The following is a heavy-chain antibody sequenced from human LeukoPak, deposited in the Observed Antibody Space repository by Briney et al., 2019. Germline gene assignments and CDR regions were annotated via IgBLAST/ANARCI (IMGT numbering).Heavy chain of an antibody. CDR2: IYSGGST. V-gene: IGHV3-53*01. CDR1: GFTVSSNY. CDR3: ASGSGSYRTPYYYMDV. J-gene: IGHJ6*03. Sequence: PGGFLRLSCVASGFTVSSNYMSWVRQGPGKGLEWGSVIYSGGSTYYADSVKGRFTISRDNSKNTLYLQMNSLRAEDTAVYYCASGSGSYRTPYYYMDVWGTGTTVTVSS. D-gene: IGHD3-10*01.